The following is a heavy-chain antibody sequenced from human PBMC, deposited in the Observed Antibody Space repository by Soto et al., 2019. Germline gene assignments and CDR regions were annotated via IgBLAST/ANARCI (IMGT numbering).Heavy chain of an antibody. V-gene: IGHV4-30-2*01. CDR2: IYHSGST. CDR3: ARGTFHYDSGGHLRRGYFDS. J-gene: IGHJ4*02. CDR1: GGSISSGGYS. D-gene: IGHD2-21*01. Sequence: PSETLSLTCAVSGGSISSGGYSWSWIRQPPGKGLEWIGDIYHSGSTYYNPSLKSRVTLSMDTPKNQFSLKVTSVADADTAVYYCARGTFHYDSGGHLRRGYFDSWGQGTLVTVSS.